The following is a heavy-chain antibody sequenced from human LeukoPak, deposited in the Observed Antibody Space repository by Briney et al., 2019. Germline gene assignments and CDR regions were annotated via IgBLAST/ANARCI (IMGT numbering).Heavy chain of an antibody. D-gene: IGHD2-15*01. CDR1: GFTFSSYA. CDR3: ATHCXGXSCYPXXXX. CDR2: ISGSGGST. J-gene: IGHJ4*02. Sequence: GGSLRLSCAASGFTFSSYAMSWVRQAPGKGLEWVSAISGSGGSTYYADSVKGRFTISRDNSKNTLYLQMNSLRAEDTAVYYCATHCXGXSCYPXXXXWGQGXLXTVX. V-gene: IGHV3-23*01.